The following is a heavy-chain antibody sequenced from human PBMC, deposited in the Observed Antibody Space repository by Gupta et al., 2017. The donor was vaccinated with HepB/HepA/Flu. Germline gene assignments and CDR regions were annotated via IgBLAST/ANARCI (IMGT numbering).Heavy chain of an antibody. CDR1: GFTFTIAW. CDR2: IKSKGNGETT. CDR3: SIDVPVRGAGEFDY. Sequence: EVQLVESGGGLVKPGGSLRLSCAASGFTFTIAWMNCFRQAPGRGMEYIGRIKSKGNGETTDYSAPVKGRFTISRDDSTNTLYLQMNSLKPEDTAVYYCSIDVPVRGAGEFDYWGQGTLVNVSS. D-gene: IGHD3-10*01. V-gene: IGHV3-15*01. J-gene: IGHJ4*02.